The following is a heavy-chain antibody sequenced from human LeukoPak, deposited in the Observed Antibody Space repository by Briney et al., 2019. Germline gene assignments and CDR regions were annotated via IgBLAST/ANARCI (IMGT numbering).Heavy chain of an antibody. J-gene: IGHJ4*02. CDR1: GDSISTYY. Sequence: SETLSLTCTVSGDSISTYYWSWIRQPPGKGLEWIGYIYYSGTTNYNPSLKSRVTISVDTSKNQFSLKLSSVTAADTAVYYCARDTVVGATTFGFDNWGQGALVTVSS. D-gene: IGHD1-26*01. CDR3: ARDTVVGATTFGFDN. CDR2: IYYSGTT. V-gene: IGHV4-59*12.